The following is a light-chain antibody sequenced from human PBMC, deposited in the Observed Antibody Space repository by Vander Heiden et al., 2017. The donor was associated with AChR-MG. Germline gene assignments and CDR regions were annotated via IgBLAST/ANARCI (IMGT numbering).Light chain of an antibody. CDR3: QEYNNWRPAVWT. Sequence: EIVMTQSPATLSVSPGERVTLSCRASQSINSNLAWYQQKPGQPPRLLMYAAATRAAGIPARFSGSGSGTEFSLTISSLQSEDFAVYYCQEYNNWRPAVWTFGQRTKVEIK. J-gene: IGKJ1*01. CDR1: QSINSN. V-gene: IGKV3-15*01. CDR2: AAA.